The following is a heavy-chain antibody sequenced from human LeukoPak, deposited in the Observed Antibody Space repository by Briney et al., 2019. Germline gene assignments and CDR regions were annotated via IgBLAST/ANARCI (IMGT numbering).Heavy chain of an antibody. J-gene: IGHJ4*02. V-gene: IGHV3-9*01. CDR1: GFTFDDYA. D-gene: IGHD5-18*01. Sequence: GGSLRLSCAASGFTFDDYAMHWVRQAPGKGLEWVSGISWNSGSIGYADSVKGRFTISRDNSKNTLYLQMNSLRAEDTAVYYCANGGYSYGKFDYWGQGTLVTVSS. CDR3: ANGGYSYGKFDY. CDR2: ISWNSGSI.